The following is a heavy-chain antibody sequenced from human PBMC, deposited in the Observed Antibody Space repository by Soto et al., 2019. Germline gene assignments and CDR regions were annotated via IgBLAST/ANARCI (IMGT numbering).Heavy chain of an antibody. J-gene: IGHJ6*03. Sequence: PSETLSLTCTVSGGSISSYYWNWIRQPPGKGLEWIGYIYYSGSTNYNPSLKSRVTISVDTSKNQFSLKLSSVTAADTAVYYCARLIPPKSYYSYYTDVWGKGTTVTVS. V-gene: IGHV4-59*01. CDR3: ARLIPPKSYYSYYTDV. CDR2: IYYSGST. CDR1: GGSISSYY.